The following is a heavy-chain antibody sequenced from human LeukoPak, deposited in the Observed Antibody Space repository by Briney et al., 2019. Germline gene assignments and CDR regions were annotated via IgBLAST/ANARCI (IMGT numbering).Heavy chain of an antibody. V-gene: IGHV3-23*01. Sequence: GGSLRLSCAASGFTFSTYGMNWVRQAPGKGLEWVSGIGGNGVRTYYADSVKGRFTISRDNSKNTLYLQMNSLRAEDTAVYYCARDKGDYYDSSGYSIRHWGQGTLVTVSS. CDR2: IGGNGVRT. D-gene: IGHD3-22*01. J-gene: IGHJ1*01. CDR3: ARDKGDYYDSSGYSIRH. CDR1: GFTFSTYG.